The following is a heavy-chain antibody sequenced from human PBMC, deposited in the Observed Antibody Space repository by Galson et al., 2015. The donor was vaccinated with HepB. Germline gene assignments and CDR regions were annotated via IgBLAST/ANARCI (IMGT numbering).Heavy chain of an antibody. J-gene: IGHJ4*02. CDR2: ISYDGSNK. D-gene: IGHD3-22*01. Sequence: SLRLSCAASGFTFSSYGMHWVRQAPGKGLEWVAVISYDGSNKYYADSVKGRFTISRDNSKNTLYLQMNSLRAEDTAVYYCAKGYYYDSSGYVVDYWGQGTLVTVSS. CDR3: AKGYYYDSSGYVVDY. CDR1: GFTFSSYG. V-gene: IGHV3-30*18.